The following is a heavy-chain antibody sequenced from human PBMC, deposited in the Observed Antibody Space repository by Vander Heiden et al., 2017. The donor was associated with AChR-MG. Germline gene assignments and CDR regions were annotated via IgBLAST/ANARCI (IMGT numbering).Heavy chain of an antibody. CDR1: GSTFTSGF. Sequence: QVQLVQSGAEVRTPGASVTVSCKASGSTFTSGFIQWWRQARGQGLGWMGGINPNSDATDAPQTFQGRVSLTRDTSINTAYMELTRLRSDDTAVYYCARSRASGPNTYFDPWGQGALVIVSS. D-gene: IGHD3-16*01. CDR3: ARSRASGPNTYFDP. J-gene: IGHJ5*02. V-gene: IGHV1-2*02. CDR2: INPNSDAT.